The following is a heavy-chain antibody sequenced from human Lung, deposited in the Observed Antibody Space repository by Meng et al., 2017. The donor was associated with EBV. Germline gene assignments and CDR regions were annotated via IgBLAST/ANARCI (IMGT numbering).Heavy chain of an antibody. CDR1: GYTFTSDG. CDR2: ISTYNGNT. V-gene: IGHV1-18*01. D-gene: IGHD2-2*01. Sequence: QVPRVQAGAEVKKPGASVKVSCKASGYTFTSDGLSWVRQAPGQGLEWMGWISTYNGNTNYAQKLQGRVTMTTDTSTSTVYMEVRSLRSEDTAVYYCAREIVVVPAALNWFDPWGQGTLVTVSS. CDR3: AREIVVVPAALNWFDP. J-gene: IGHJ5*02.